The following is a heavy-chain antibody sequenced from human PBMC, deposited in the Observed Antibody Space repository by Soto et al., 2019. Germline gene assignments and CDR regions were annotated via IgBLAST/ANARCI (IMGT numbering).Heavy chain of an antibody. J-gene: IGHJ6*02. CDR3: ARSVVVGLYYYYYGMDV. Sequence: PSETLSLTCTVSGGSISSYYWSWIRQPAGKGLEWIGRIYTSGSTNYNPSLKSRVTMSVDTSKNQFSLKLSSVTAADTAVYYCARSVVVGLYYYYYGMDVWGQGTTVTVYS. CDR1: GGSISSYY. V-gene: IGHV4-4*07. D-gene: IGHD3-22*01. CDR2: IYTSGST.